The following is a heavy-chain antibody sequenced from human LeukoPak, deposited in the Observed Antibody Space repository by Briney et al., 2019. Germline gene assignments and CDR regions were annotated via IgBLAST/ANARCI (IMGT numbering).Heavy chain of an antibody. D-gene: IGHD3-10*01. CDR1: GFTFSSYW. Sequence: PGGSLRLSCAASGFTFSSYWMSWVRQAPGKGLEWVANIKQDGSEKYCVDSVKGRFTISRDNAKNSLYLQMNSLRAEDTAVYYCARDGEWFGELFLDYWGQGTLVTVSS. J-gene: IGHJ4*02. V-gene: IGHV3-7*01. CDR3: ARDGEWFGELFLDY. CDR2: IKQDGSEK.